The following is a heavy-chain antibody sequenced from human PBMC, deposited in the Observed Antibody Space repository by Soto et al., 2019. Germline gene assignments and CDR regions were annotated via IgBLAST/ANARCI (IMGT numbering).Heavy chain of an antibody. CDR1: GYTLTSYG. Sequence: GXSVKVSCEASGYTLTSYGISWVRQAPGQGLEWMGWISAYNGNTNYAQKLQGRVTMTTDTYTSTAYMELRSLRSDDTAVYYCARGSNAVDVDNWFDPWGQGTLVTVS. CDR2: ISAYNGNT. D-gene: IGHD3-16*01. V-gene: IGHV1-18*01. J-gene: IGHJ5*02. CDR3: ARGSNAVDVDNWFDP.